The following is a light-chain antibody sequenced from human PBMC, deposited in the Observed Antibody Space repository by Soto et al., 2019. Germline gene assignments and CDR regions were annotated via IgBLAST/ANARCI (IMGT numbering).Light chain of an antibody. V-gene: IGKV3-20*01. CDR2: GAS. Sequence: EIVLTQSPGTLSLSPGERATLSCRASQSVSSSYLAWYQQKPGQAPRLLIYGASSRATGIPDRFSGSGSGTDFTLTISRLEPDDFAVYYCQQYGSSPGTCGQGTKVEIK. CDR3: QQYGSSPGT. CDR1: QSVSSSY. J-gene: IGKJ1*01.